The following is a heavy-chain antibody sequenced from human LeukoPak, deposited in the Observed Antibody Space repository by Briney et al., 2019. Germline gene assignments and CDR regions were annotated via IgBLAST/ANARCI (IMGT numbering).Heavy chain of an antibody. Sequence: ETLSLTCTVSGGSISSSNYYWGWIRQPPGKGLEWIGSIYYSGSTYYNPSLKSRVTISVDTSKNQFSLKLSSVTAADTAVYYCARLSTATPHAFDIWGQGTMVTVSS. D-gene: IGHD4-17*01. J-gene: IGHJ3*02. V-gene: IGHV4-39*01. CDR3: ARLSTATPHAFDI. CDR2: IYYSGST. CDR1: GGSISSSNYY.